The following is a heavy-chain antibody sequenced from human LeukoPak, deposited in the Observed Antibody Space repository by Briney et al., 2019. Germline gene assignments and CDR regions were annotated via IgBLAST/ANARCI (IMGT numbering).Heavy chain of an antibody. CDR1: GGSFSSHY. CDR3: ARRDYSSILPYSFDI. J-gene: IGHJ3*02. Sequence: PSETLSLTCTVSGGSFSSHYWSWIRQPPGKGLEWIGYIYYSGSINYNPSLKSRVTISVDTSKNQVSLKLTSVTAADTAVYYCARRDYSSILPYSFDIWGQGTMVTVSS. V-gene: IGHV4-59*08. D-gene: IGHD4-11*01. CDR2: IYYSGSI.